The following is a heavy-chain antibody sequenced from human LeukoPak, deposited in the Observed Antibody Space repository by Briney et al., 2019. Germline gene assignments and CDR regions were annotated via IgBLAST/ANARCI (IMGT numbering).Heavy chain of an antibody. CDR3: ARDRVLYDYDSSGFYQGAFDF. Sequence: VKVSCKASGYTFTYYYMHWVRQAPGQGLEWMGVINPSGGSTSYAQKFQGRVTMTRDTSTSTVYMELSSLRSEDTAVYYCARDRVLYDYDSSGFYQGAFDFWGQGTMVTVSS. J-gene: IGHJ3*01. CDR2: INPSGGST. CDR1: GYTFTYYY. V-gene: IGHV1-46*01. D-gene: IGHD3-22*01.